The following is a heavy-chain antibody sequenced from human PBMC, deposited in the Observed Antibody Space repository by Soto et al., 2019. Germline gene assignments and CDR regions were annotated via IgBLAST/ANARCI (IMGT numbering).Heavy chain of an antibody. Sequence: GASVKVSCKVSGYTLTELSMHWVRQAPGKGLEWMGGFDPEDGETIYAQKFKGRVTMTEDTSTDTAYKKLSRQRSEDTAVYYCATTYYDFWSGYYLYGSFDPWGQGTLVTVSS. D-gene: IGHD3-3*01. V-gene: IGHV1-24*01. J-gene: IGHJ5*02. CDR1: GYTLTELS. CDR2: FDPEDGET. CDR3: ATTYYDFWSGYYLYGSFDP.